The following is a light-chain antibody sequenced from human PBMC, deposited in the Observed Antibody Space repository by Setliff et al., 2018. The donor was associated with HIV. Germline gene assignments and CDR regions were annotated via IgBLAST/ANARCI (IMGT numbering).Light chain of an antibody. J-gene: IGLJ1*01. CDR2: QAS. V-gene: IGLV2-23*01. CDR3: CSNTGSNTYV. CDR1: SGDVGRYNL. Sequence: SVLTQPASVSGSPGQSITISCTGTSGDVGRYNLVSWYQQQPGKPPKLMIYQASTRPSGVSNRFSGSKSGNTASLTISGLQAEDEADYYCCSNTGSNTYVFGSGTKVTVL.